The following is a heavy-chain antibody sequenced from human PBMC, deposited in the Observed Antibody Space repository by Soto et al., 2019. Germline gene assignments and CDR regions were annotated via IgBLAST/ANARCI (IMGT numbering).Heavy chain of an antibody. Sequence: QAQLVQSGAEVKEPGASVKVSCKASGYSFTTSGITWVRQAPGQGLEWMGWISTYNGNTNYAQKRQDRVTLTTDTSTSTANMELRSLRTDDTAVYYCARRLYGDYDYWGQGTLVTVSS. CDR1: GYSFTTSG. V-gene: IGHV1-18*01. D-gene: IGHD4-17*01. CDR3: ARRLYGDYDY. CDR2: ISTYNGNT. J-gene: IGHJ4*02.